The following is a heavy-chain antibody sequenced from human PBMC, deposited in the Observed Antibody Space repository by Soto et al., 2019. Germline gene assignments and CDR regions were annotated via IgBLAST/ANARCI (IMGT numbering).Heavy chain of an antibody. J-gene: IGHJ4*02. CDR1: GESFSENY. CDR3: ARGRRECGY. CDR2: INHSGNS. V-gene: IGHV4-34*01. Sequence: QVQVQQWGAGLLQPSDTLSLTCAVSGESFSENYWNWIRQSPGKGLEWIGEINHSGNSNYNPSLKSRVTIAVDTSKKQCSLRLSAVTAADTAVYYCARGRRECGYWGQGTLVTVSS.